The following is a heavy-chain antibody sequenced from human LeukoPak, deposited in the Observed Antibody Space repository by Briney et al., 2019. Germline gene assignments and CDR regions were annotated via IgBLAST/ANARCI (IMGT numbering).Heavy chain of an antibody. D-gene: IGHD3-22*01. J-gene: IGHJ4*02. V-gene: IGHV3-23*01. CDR1: GFTLRNYA. CDR3: AKGSYYYDSSGYCDC. Sequence: GGSLRLSCAASGFTLRNYAMSWVRQAPGKGLVWVSAISGSGGSSYYADSVKGRFTISRDNSKNTLFLQMNSLRAEDTAVYYCAKGSYYYDSSGYCDCWGQGTLVTVSS. CDR2: ISGSGGSS.